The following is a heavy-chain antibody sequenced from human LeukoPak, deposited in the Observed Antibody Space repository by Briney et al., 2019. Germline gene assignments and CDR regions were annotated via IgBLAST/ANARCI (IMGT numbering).Heavy chain of an antibody. Sequence: GESLKISCKGSGYNFTSYWIGWVRQMPGKGLEWMGIIYPGDSDTRYSPSFQGQVTISADKSINTAYLRWSSLKASDSAIYYCARGSRVFANYDSSAYYSAFDIWGQGTMVTVSS. V-gene: IGHV5-51*01. CDR1: GYNFTSYW. D-gene: IGHD3-22*01. CDR2: IYPGDSDT. J-gene: IGHJ3*02. CDR3: ARGSRVFANYDSSAYYSAFDI.